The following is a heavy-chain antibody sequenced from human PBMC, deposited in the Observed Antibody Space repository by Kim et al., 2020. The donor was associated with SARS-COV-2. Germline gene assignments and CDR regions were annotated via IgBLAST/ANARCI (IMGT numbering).Heavy chain of an antibody. CDR3: AKGMNRGYYGMDV. Sequence: YLGPVKGRFTISRDNSKNTVYLQMNSLRAEDTALYYCAKGMNRGYYGMDVWGQGTTVTVSS. D-gene: IGHD3-16*02. V-gene: IGHV3-23*01. J-gene: IGHJ6*02.